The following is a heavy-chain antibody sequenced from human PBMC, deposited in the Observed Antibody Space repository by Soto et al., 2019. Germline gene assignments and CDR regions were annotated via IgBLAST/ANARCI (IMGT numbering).Heavy chain of an antibody. V-gene: IGHV3-74*01. J-gene: IGHJ4*02. CDR1: GFTFSSYW. CDR2: INSDGSST. CDR3: TRHPPLSAVAGHY. Sequence: PGGSLRLSCAASGFTFSSYWMHWVRQAPGKGLVWVSRINSDGSSTSYADSVKGRFTISRDNAKNTAYLQMNSLKTEDTAVYYCTRHPPLSAVAGHYWGQGTLVTVSS. D-gene: IGHD6-19*01.